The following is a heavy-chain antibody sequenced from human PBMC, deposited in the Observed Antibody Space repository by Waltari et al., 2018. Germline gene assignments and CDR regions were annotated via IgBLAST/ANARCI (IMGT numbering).Heavy chain of an antibody. CDR2: IYHSGST. J-gene: IGHJ3*02. V-gene: IGHV4-38-2*01. CDR3: ARHPLTDAFDI. Sequence: QVQLQESGPGLVKPSETLSLTCAVSGYSISSGYYWGWIRQPPGKGLEWIGSIYHSGSTYYNPSRKSRVTISVDTSKNQFSLKLSSVTAADTAVYYCARHPLTDAFDIWGQGTMVTVSS. CDR1: GYSISSGYY.